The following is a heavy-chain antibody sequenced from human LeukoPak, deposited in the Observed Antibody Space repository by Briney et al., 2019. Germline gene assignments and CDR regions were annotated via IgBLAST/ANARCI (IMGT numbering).Heavy chain of an antibody. CDR2: VSVSGGNT. V-gene: IGHV3-23*01. CDR3: AKDIVGARNFDN. CDR1: GFTFSNYA. Sequence: GGSLRLSCAASGFTFSNYAMSWVRQAPGKGLGWVSTVSVSGGNTYYADSVQGRFTISRDNSKNTLSLQMNSLRAEDTAVYYCAKDIVGARNFDNWGQGTLVTVSS. J-gene: IGHJ4*02. D-gene: IGHD1-26*01.